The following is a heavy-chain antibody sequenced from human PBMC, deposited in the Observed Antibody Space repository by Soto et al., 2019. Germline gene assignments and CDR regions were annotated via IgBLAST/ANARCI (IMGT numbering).Heavy chain of an antibody. V-gene: IGHV3-23*01. Sequence: GGSLRLSCATSGFSFSNYAMSWVRQAPGKGLEWVAAITSVGYTYYVDSLKGRFTISRDNSKNTLYLQMNSLRAEGTAVYYCAKDLLEYSNSYFDYWGQGTLVTVSS. CDR1: GFSFSNYA. CDR3: AKDLLEYSNSYFDY. D-gene: IGHD4-4*01. CDR2: ITSVGYT. J-gene: IGHJ4*02.